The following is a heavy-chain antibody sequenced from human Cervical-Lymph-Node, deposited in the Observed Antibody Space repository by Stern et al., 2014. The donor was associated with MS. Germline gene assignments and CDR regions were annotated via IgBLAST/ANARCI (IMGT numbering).Heavy chain of an antibody. CDR3: AHSGYDYVWGSYRSFDY. CDR1: GISLSTSGVG. V-gene: IGHV2-5*02. Sequence: QVTLKESGPTPVKPTQTLTLTCTFSGISLSTSGVGVGWIRQPPGKALEWLALIYWDDDKRYSPSLKSRLTITKDTSKNQVVLTMTNMDPVDTATYYCAHSGYDYVWGSYRSFDYWGQGTLVTVSS. J-gene: IGHJ4*02. CDR2: IYWDDDK. D-gene: IGHD3-16*02.